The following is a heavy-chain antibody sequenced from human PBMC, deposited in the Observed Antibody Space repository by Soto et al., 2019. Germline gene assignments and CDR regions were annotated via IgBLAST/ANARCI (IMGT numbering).Heavy chain of an antibody. J-gene: IGHJ5*01. D-gene: IGHD7-27*01. CDR2: MSPKTANT. CDR1: GYTFTRYD. Sequence: ASVKVSCKASGYTFTRYDINWVRQTAGQGLEWMGWMSPKTANTGYAQKFQGRVTMTRSTSISTAYMELSSLTSEDTAVYYCTGGPPNWGFDSWGQGTPVTVSS. V-gene: IGHV1-8*01. CDR3: TGGPPNWGFDS.